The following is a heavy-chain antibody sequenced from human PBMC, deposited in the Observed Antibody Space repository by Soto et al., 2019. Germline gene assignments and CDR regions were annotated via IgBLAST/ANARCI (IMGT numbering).Heavy chain of an antibody. D-gene: IGHD3-9*01. Sequence: PSETLSLTCTVSGGSISSYYWSGIRQPPGKGLEWIGYIYYSGSTNYNPSLKSRVTISVDTSKNQFSLKLSSVTAADTAVYYCAREIWFPPGDYYYYGMDVWGQGTTVPVSS. V-gene: IGHV4-59*01. CDR1: GGSISSYY. CDR3: AREIWFPPGDYYYYGMDV. CDR2: IYYSGST. J-gene: IGHJ6*02.